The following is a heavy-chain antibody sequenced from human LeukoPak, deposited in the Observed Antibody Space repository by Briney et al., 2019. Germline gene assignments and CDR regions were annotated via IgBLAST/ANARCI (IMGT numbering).Heavy chain of an antibody. V-gene: IGHV3-48*03. J-gene: IGHJ5*02. CDR3: AREAGYWFDP. Sequence: PGGSLRLSCAASGFTFSSYEMNWVRQAPGKGLEWVSYISGSGSTIYYADSAKGRFTISRDNAKNSLYLQVNSLRAEDTAIYYCAREAGYWFDPWGQGTLVTVSS. CDR1: GFTFSSYE. CDR2: ISGSGSTI.